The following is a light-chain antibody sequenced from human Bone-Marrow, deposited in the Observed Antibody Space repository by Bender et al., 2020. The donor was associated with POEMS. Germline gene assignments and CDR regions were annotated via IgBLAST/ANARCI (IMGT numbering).Light chain of an antibody. CDR2: QDS. CDR1: NLGNKY. J-gene: IGLJ3*02. CDR3: QAWDPRSYVV. V-gene: IGLV3-1*01. Sequence: YELTQPPSVSVSPGQTASIACSGENLGNKYVAWYQRKPGQSPVVVIYQDSKRPSGIPGRFSGSNSGNTAALTISGTQTMDEADYYCQAWDPRSYVVFGGGTKLTVL.